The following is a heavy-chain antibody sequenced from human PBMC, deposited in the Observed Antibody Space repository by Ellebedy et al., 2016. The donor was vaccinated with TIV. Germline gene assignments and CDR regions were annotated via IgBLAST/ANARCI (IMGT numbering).Heavy chain of an antibody. V-gene: IGHV3-23*01. J-gene: IGHJ4*02. CDR1: GFTFSSYA. D-gene: IGHD1-26*01. Sequence: PGGSLRLSCAASGFTFSSYAMSWVRQAPGKGLEWVSGISGNGGSTYYADSVKGRFTISRDNSKNTLYLQMNSLRAEDTAVYYCARDGYSGSYYYFDYWGQGTLVTVSS. CDR2: ISGNGGST. CDR3: ARDGYSGSYYYFDY.